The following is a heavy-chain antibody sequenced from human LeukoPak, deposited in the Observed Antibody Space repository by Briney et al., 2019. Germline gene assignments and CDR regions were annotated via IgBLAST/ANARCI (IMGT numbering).Heavy chain of an antibody. Sequence: ASVTVSCTASGYTFTSYYMHWVRQAPGQGLEWMGIINPSGGSTSYAQKFQGRVTMTRDTSTSTVYMELSSLRSEDTAVYYCARVDSYGYLFDYWGQGTLVTVSS. CDR1: GYTFTSYY. D-gene: IGHD5-18*01. CDR2: INPSGGST. CDR3: ARVDSYGYLFDY. V-gene: IGHV1-46*01. J-gene: IGHJ4*02.